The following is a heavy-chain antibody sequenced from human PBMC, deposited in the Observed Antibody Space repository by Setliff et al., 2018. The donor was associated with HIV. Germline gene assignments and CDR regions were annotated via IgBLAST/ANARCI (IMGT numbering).Heavy chain of an antibody. CDR1: GFNVNNKY. CDR3: AKDRRGITGTKSCAWFDP. D-gene: IGHD1-7*01. V-gene: IGHV3-53*01. CDR2: MSTCGST. J-gene: IGHJ5*02. Sequence: GGSLRLSCAASGFNVNNKYMSWVRQAPGKGLEWVAVMSTCGSTYYADSVKGRFTISRDNSKNTLYLQMNSLRAEDTAVYYCAKDRRGITGTKSCAWFDPWGQGTLVTVSS.